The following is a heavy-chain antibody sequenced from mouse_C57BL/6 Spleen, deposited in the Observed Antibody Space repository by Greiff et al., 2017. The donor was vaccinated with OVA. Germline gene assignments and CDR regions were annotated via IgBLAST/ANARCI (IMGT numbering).Heavy chain of an antibody. V-gene: IGHV14-2*01. CDR3: ASGYGSSWFAY. CDR2: IDPEDGET. Sequence: EVQLVESGAELVKPGASVKLSCTASGFNIKDYYMHWVKQRTEQGLEWIGRIDPEDGETKYAPKFQGKATITADTSTNTAYLQPSSLTSEDTAVYYCASGYGSSWFAYWGQGTLVTVSA. CDR1: GFNIKDYY. D-gene: IGHD1-1*01. J-gene: IGHJ3*01.